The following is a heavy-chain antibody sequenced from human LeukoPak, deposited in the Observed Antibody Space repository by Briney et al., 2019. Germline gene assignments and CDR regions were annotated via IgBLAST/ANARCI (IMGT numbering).Heavy chain of an antibody. V-gene: IGHV3-74*01. J-gene: IGHJ4*02. CDR2: INSDGSST. CDR1: GFTFSSYW. Sequence: GGSLRLSCAASGFTFSSYWMHWVRQAPGKGLVWVSRINSDGSSTSYADSVKGRFTISRDNAKNTLYLQMNSLRAEDTAVYYCAKVTEEGPTPPLYFDYWGQGTLVTVSS. D-gene: IGHD4-23*01. CDR3: AKVTEEGPTPPLYFDY.